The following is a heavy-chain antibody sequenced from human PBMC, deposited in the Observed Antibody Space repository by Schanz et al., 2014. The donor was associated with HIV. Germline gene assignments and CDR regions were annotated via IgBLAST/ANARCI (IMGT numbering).Heavy chain of an antibody. J-gene: IGHJ4*02. CDR2: ISYDGSSK. CDR3: ARDLPNPYFDFSGPAGDY. V-gene: IGHV3-30*03. Sequence: QVQLVESGGGVVQPGRSLRLSCAVSGFTLSSYGMHWVRQAPGKGLEWVAVISYDGSSKYYADSVKGRFTISRDNSKNTLYLQMNSLRAEDTAVYYCARDLPNPYFDFSGPAGDYWGQGALVTVSS. D-gene: IGHD3-22*01. CDR1: GFTLSSYG.